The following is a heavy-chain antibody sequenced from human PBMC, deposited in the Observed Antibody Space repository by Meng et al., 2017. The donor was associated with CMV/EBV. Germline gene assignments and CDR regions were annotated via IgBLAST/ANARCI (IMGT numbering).Heavy chain of an antibody. CDR2: IYSGDST. Sequence: GESLKISCAASGFTFSSYGMHWVCQAPGKGLEWVSVIYSGDSTYYADSVKGRFTISRDNSKNTLYLQMNSLRAEDTAVYYGARAYDYGDYDSCYFDYWGQGTLVTVSS. CDR3: ARAYDYGDYDSCYFDY. V-gene: IGHV3-NL1*01. J-gene: IGHJ4*02. CDR1: GFTFSSYG. D-gene: IGHD4-17*01.